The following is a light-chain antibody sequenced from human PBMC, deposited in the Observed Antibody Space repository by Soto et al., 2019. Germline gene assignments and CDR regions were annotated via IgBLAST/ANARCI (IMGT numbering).Light chain of an antibody. CDR1: SSDVGGYTY. V-gene: IGLV2-8*01. CDR3: SSYAGGNTYV. Sequence: QSVLAQPPSASGSPGQSVTISCTGTSSDVGGYTYVSWYQHHPGKAPKLMIYEASKRPSVVPDRFSGSKSGNTASLTVSGLQAEDEADYYCSSYAGGNTYVFGTGTRSPS. CDR2: EAS. J-gene: IGLJ1*01.